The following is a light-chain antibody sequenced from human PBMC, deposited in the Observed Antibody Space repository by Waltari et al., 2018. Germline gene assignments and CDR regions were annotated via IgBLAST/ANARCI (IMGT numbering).Light chain of an antibody. CDR1: NIESKS. V-gene: IGLV3-21*01. J-gene: IGLJ1*01. CDR3: QSWDASTAPGV. CDR2: YDN. Sequence: SYVLTQPPSVSVAPGATARITCGGNNIESKSVHWYRQSPGQAPVVVISYDNDRAAGIPNRFSGSNSGNTATLTISRVEAGDEADYCCQSWDASTAPGVFGTGTEVTVL.